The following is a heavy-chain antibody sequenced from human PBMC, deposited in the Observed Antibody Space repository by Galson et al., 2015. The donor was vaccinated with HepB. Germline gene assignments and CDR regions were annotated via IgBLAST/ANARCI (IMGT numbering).Heavy chain of an antibody. J-gene: IGHJ6*02. CDR1: GFTFSSYG. CDR2: ISGGGGTT. V-gene: IGHV3-23*01. Sequence: SLRLSCAASGFTFSSYGMSWVRRAPGKGLEWVSGISGGGGTTYYADSVKGRFTISRDNSKTTLYLQMNSLRVEDTAVYYCAKPATRGYYYGMDVWGQGTTVTVSS. CDR3: AKPATRGYYYGMDV. D-gene: IGHD3-10*01.